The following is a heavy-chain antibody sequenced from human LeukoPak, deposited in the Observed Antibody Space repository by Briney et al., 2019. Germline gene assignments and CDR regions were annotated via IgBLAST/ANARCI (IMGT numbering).Heavy chain of an antibody. Sequence: PSETLSLTCTVSGGSISSYYWSCIRQPAGKGLEWIGRIYTSGSTNYNPSLKSRVTMSVDTSKNQFSLKLSSVTAADTAVYYCARDSPSSSWYVSQDYWGQGTLVTVSS. V-gene: IGHV4-4*07. CDR2: IYTSGST. D-gene: IGHD6-13*01. J-gene: IGHJ4*02. CDR1: GGSISSYY. CDR3: ARDSPSSSWYVSQDY.